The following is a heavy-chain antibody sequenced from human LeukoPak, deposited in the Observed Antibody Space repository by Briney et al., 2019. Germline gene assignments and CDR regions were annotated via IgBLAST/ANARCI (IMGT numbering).Heavy chain of an antibody. CDR1: GFTFTTYW. J-gene: IGHJ4*02. D-gene: IGHD3-22*01. V-gene: IGHV3-7*01. CDR3: ARWRSDSGLKY. CDR2: IKQDGTEK. Sequence: PGESLRLSCAASGFTFTTYWMSWVRQAPGKGLEWVANIKQDGTEKYYVDSVKGRFTISRDNAKNSLYLQMNSLRAEDTAVYYCARWRSDSGLKYWGQGTLVTVSS.